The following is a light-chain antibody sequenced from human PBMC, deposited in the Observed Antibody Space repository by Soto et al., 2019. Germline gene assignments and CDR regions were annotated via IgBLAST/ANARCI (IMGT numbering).Light chain of an antibody. CDR2: GNI. Sequence: QSVLTQPPSVYEAPGQRVTISCTGSSSNFGAGYDVHWSHQRPVTGPNLLIFGNIDPASGVPDRFSGSKSGTSAYLAIAGLQAEDEGEYYCQSYDSSVSGYVFGAGTKVTVL. CDR3: QSYDSSVSGYV. J-gene: IGLJ1*01. CDR1: SSNFGAGYD. V-gene: IGLV1-40*01.